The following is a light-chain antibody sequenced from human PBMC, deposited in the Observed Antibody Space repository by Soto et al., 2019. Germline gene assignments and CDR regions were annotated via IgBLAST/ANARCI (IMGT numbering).Light chain of an antibody. Sequence: DIQMTQSPSTLSASVGDRVTITCRASQSISSWLAWDQQKPGKAPKLLIYDASSLESGVPSRFSGSGSGTEFTLTISSLQPDDFETSYSHEYNSSCTFGQRTKVAIK. CDR3: HEYNSSCT. CDR2: DAS. J-gene: IGKJ1*01. CDR1: QSISSW. V-gene: IGKV1-5*01.